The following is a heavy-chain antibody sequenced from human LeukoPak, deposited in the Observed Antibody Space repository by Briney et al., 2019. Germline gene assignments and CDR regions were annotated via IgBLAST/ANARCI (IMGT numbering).Heavy chain of an antibody. V-gene: IGHV3-7*03. J-gene: IGHJ4*02. CDR1: GFTFGKYW. D-gene: IGHD6-19*01. CDR3: AKDSLRAVAGTGYFDY. CDR2: IKLDGSEK. Sequence: GGSLRLSCVASGFTFGKYWMSWVRQAPGKGLEWVANIKLDGSEKNYVDSVKGRFTISRDNSKNTLFLQMNSLRAEDTAVYYCAKDSLRAVAGTGYFDYWGQGTLITVSS.